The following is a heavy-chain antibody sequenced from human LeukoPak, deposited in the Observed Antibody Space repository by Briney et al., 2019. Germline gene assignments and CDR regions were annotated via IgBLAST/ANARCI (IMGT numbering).Heavy chain of an antibody. V-gene: IGHV3-23*01. Sequence: GGSLRLSCAASGFTFRSYVMSWVRQVPGKGREWVSAITGDGGGTNPADSVKGRFTISRDNSKNTLYLQMNSLRAEDTAVYYCAKETSSGNFVTLDCWGQGTLVTVSS. CDR2: ITGDGGGT. CDR3: AKETSSGNFVTLDC. D-gene: IGHD1-26*01. CDR1: GFTFRSYV. J-gene: IGHJ4*02.